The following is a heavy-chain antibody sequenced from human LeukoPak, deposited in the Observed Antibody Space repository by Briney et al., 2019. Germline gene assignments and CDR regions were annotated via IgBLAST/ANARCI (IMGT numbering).Heavy chain of an antibody. Sequence: GGSLRLSCAASGFSFSSYEMNWVRQAPGKGLEWLSYISSSGSTIYYGDSVKGRFTISRDNSKSTLYLQMNSLRAEDTAVYYCSKGQGEGSSWQALDCWGQGTLVTVSS. V-gene: IGHV3-48*03. CDR2: ISSSGSTI. CDR3: SKGQGEGSSWQALDC. J-gene: IGHJ4*02. D-gene: IGHD6-13*01. CDR1: GFSFSSYE.